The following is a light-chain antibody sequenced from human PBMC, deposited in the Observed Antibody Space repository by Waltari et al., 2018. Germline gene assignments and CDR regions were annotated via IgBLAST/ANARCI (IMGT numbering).Light chain of an antibody. CDR3: FSAADNHRV. Sequence: RWYPQKPGKAPCLVIHKDSDRPPCVPERFSGASAGTIVTLTIGGAEVEDEADYYCFSAADNHRVVGGETKLTVL. CDR2: KDS. V-gene: IGLV3-27*01. J-gene: IGLJ2*01.